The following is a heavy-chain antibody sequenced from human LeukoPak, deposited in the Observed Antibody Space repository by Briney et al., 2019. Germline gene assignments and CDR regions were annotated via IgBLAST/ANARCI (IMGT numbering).Heavy chain of an antibody. Sequence: SVKVSCKASGGTFSSYAISWVRQAPGQGLEWMGRIIPILGIADYAQKFQGRVTITADKSTSTAYMELSSLRSEDTAVYYCARQSTWFGELLCYFDYWGQGTLVTVSS. CDR1: GGTFSSYA. V-gene: IGHV1-69*04. CDR2: IIPILGIA. J-gene: IGHJ4*02. D-gene: IGHD3-10*01. CDR3: ARQSTWFGELLCYFDY.